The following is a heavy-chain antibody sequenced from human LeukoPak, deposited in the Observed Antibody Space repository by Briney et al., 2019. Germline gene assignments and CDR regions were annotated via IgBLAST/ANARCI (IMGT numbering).Heavy chain of an antibody. CDR1: GGSISSYY. CDR2: TYTSGST. Sequence: PSETLSLTCTVSGGSISSYYWSWIRQPAGKGLEWIGRTYTSGSTNYNPSLKSRVTMSVDTSKNQFSLKLSSVTAADTAVYYCARATTVTTLYCYYYYMDVWGKGTTVTISS. J-gene: IGHJ6*03. CDR3: ARATTVTTLYCYYYYMDV. D-gene: IGHD4-17*01. V-gene: IGHV4-4*07.